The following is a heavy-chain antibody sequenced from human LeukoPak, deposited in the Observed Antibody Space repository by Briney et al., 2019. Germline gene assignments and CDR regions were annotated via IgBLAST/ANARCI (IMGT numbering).Heavy chain of an antibody. D-gene: IGHD1-14*01. Sequence: PSETLSLTCTVSGGSISSGGYYWSWIRQHPGKGLEWIGYIYYSGSTYYNPSLKSRVTISVDTSKNQFSLKLSSVTAADTAVYYCARSPDPDNWFDPWGQGTLVTVSS. V-gene: IGHV4-31*03. CDR2: IYYSGST. CDR3: ARSPDPDNWFDP. J-gene: IGHJ5*02. CDR1: GGSISSGGYY.